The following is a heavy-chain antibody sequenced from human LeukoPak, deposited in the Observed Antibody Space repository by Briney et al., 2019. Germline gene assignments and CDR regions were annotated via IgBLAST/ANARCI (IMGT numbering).Heavy chain of an antibody. D-gene: IGHD3-22*01. CDR1: GGTFTIYA. Sequence: SSVKVSCKASGGTFTIYAISWVRQAPGQGLEWMGGIIPIFGTANYAQKFQGRVTITADESTSTAYMELSSLRSEDTAVYYCARDTDDYYDSSGYLTNIIWGQGTMVTVSS. CDR3: ARDTDDYYDSSGYLTNII. CDR2: IIPIFGTA. V-gene: IGHV1-69*01. J-gene: IGHJ3*02.